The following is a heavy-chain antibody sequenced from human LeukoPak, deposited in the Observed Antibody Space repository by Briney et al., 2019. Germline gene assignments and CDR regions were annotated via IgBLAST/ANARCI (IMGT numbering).Heavy chain of an antibody. CDR1: GFSLSTSGMR. Sequence: SGPALVKPTQPLTLTCTFSGFSLSTSGMRVSWIRQPPGKALEWLARIDWDDDKFYNTSLKTRLTISKDTSKNQVVLTMTNMDPVNTATYYCARTPYSGNYVDYWGQGTLVTVSS. V-gene: IGHV2-70*04. CDR2: IDWDDDK. D-gene: IGHD1-26*01. J-gene: IGHJ4*02. CDR3: ARTPYSGNYVDY.